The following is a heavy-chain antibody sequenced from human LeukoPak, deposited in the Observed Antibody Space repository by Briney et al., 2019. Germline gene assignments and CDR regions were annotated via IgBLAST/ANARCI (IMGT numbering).Heavy chain of an antibody. Sequence: PSETLSLTCTVSGRSVSSSYWSWVRQPPGKGMEWIGYIYYSGSTNYNPSLKSRVTISIDTSKNQFSLKLSSVTAADTAVYYCARDGGYSYGPTPFDYWGQGTLVTVSS. D-gene: IGHD5-18*01. CDR1: GRSVSSSY. CDR2: IYYSGST. J-gene: IGHJ4*02. V-gene: IGHV4-59*02. CDR3: ARDGGYSYGPTPFDY.